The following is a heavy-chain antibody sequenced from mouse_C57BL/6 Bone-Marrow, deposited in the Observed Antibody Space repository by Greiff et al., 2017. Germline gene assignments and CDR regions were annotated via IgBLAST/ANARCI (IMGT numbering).Heavy chain of an antibody. J-gene: IGHJ2*01. V-gene: IGHV1-55*01. CDR2: IYPGSGST. D-gene: IGHD2-5*01. Sequence: QVQLQQPGAELVKPGASVKMSCKASGYTFTSYWITWVKQRPGQGLEWLGDIYPGSGSTNYNEKFKSKATLTVDTSSSTAYMQLSSLTSEDSAVYYCARSFDSNSFCDYWGQGTTLTVSS. CDR1: GYTFTSYW. CDR3: ARSFDSNSFCDY.